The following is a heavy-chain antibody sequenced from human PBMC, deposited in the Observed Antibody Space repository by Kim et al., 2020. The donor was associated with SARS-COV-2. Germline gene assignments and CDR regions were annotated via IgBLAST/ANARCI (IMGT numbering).Heavy chain of an antibody. Sequence: LKSRVTISVDTSKNQFALRLSSVTAAETAVYYCARHVRRLFIAAAPYYFDCWGQGTLVTVSS. CDR3: ARHVRRLFIAAAPYYFDC. D-gene: IGHD6-13*01. V-gene: IGHV4-39*01. J-gene: IGHJ4*02.